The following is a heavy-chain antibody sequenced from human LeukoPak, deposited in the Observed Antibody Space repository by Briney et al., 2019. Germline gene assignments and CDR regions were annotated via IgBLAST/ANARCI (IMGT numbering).Heavy chain of an antibody. Sequence: ASVNVSCKASGYTFTGYYMHWVRQAPGQGLEWMGWINPNSGGTNYAQKFQGRVTMTRDTSISTASMELSRLRSDDTAVYYCARALYGGGGFDYWGQGTLVTVSS. CDR3: ARALYGGGGFDY. J-gene: IGHJ4*02. CDR1: GYTFTGYY. CDR2: INPNSGGT. D-gene: IGHD4-23*01. V-gene: IGHV1-2*02.